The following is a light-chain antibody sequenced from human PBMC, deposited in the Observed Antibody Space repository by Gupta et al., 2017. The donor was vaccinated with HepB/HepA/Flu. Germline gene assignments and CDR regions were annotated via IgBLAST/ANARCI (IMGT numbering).Light chain of an antibody. J-gene: IGLJ3*02. CDR1: NIRTKS. CDR3: QVWDSTSDLWV. Sequence: SYVLTQPPSVSVAPGQTASITCGGNNIRTKSVHWYQQKPGQAPVLVVYEDSDRHSGLPERFSGSNSGTTATLTISRVEAGDEADYYCQVWDSTSDLWVFGGGTKLTVL. V-gene: IGLV3-21*02. CDR2: EDS.